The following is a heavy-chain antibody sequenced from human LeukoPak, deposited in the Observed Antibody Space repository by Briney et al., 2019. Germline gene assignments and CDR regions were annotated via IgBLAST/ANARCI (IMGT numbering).Heavy chain of an antibody. CDR1: SGSISTYF. CDR2: VYNSGST. D-gene: IGHD6-13*01. J-gene: IGHJ3*02. V-gene: IGHV4-59*01. CDR3: ARDMGGYSRFAFDI. Sequence: SETLSLTCTVSSGSISTYFWSWIRQPPGKVLELIGYVYNSGSTNYNASLKSRVTISVDTSKNQFSLKLSSVTAADTAVYYCARDMGGYSRFAFDIWGQGTVVTVSS.